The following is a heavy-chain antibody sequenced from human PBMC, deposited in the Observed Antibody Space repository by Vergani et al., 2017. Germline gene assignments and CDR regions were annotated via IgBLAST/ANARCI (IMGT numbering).Heavy chain of an antibody. Sequence: QVQLQESGPGLVKPSQTLSLTCTVSGGSISSYYWSWIRQPPGKGLEWIGYIYYSGSTTYNPSLKSRVTISVDTSKNQFSLKLSSVTAADTAVYYCARGIPHSSGYYYETWGQGTLVTVSS. V-gene: IGHV4-59*01. CDR2: IYYSGST. CDR1: GGSISSYY. D-gene: IGHD3-22*01. CDR3: ARGIPHSSGYYYET. J-gene: IGHJ5*02.